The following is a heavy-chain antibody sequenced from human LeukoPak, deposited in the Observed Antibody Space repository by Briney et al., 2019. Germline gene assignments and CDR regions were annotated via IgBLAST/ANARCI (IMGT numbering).Heavy chain of an antibody. V-gene: IGHV3-48*01. CDR1: GFTFSSYR. CDR2: ISSSSNTI. CDR3: ARLPQIAAAGTFDY. Sequence: GGSLRLSCAASGFTFSSYRMNWVRQAPGKGLEWVSHISSSSNTIYYADSVKGRFTISRDNAKNSLYLQMNSLRAEDTAVYYCARLPQIAAAGTFDYWGQGTLVTVSS. D-gene: IGHD6-13*01. J-gene: IGHJ4*02.